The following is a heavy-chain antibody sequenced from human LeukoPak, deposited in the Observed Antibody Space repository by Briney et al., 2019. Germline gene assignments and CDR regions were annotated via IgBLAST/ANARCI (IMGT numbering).Heavy chain of an antibody. CDR2: ISAYNGHT. J-gene: IGHJ6*02. CDR3: AREEYGDRRLYYYYGMDV. D-gene: IGHD4-17*01. V-gene: IGHV1-18*01. Sequence: ASVKVSCKASGYTFTSNGISWVRQAPGQGLEWMGWISAYNGHTNYAQKLQGRVTMTTDTSTSTAYMELRSLRSDDTAVYYCAREEYGDRRLYYYYGMDVWGQGTTVTVSS. CDR1: GYTFTSNG.